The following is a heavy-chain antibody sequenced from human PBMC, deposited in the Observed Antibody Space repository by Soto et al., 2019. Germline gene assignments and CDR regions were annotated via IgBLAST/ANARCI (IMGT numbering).Heavy chain of an antibody. CDR2: ISSSGSTI. V-gene: IGHV3-48*03. CDR3: ARDRYSYGPAYYYYYYGMDV. Sequence: VQLVESGGGLVQPGGSLRLSCAASGFTFSSYEMNWVRQAPGKGLEWVSYISSSGSTIYYADSVKGRFTISRDNAKNSLYLQMNSLRAEDTAVYYCARDRYSYGPAYYYYYYGMDVWGQGTTVTVSS. D-gene: IGHD5-18*01. J-gene: IGHJ6*02. CDR1: GFTFSSYE.